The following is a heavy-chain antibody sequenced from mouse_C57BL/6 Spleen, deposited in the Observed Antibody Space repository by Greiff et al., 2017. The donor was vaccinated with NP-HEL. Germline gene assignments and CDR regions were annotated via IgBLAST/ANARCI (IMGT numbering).Heavy chain of an antibody. V-gene: IGHV1-64*01. CDR1: GYTFTSYW. D-gene: IGHD2-4*01. Sequence: VQLQQPGAELVKPGASVKLSCKASGYTFTSYWMHWVKQRPGQGLEWIGMIHPNSGSTNYNEKFKSKATLTVDKSSSTAYMQLSSLTSEDSAVYYCARGIYDYDDGAWFAYWGQGTLVTVSA. J-gene: IGHJ3*01. CDR3: ARGIYDYDDGAWFAY. CDR2: IHPNSGST.